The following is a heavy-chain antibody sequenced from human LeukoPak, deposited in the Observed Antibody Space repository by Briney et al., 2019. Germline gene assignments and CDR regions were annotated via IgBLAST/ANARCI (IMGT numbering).Heavy chain of an antibody. CDR3: AKSYMVRGVSPFDY. Sequence: GGSLRLSCAASGFTFSSYGMHWVRQAPGKGLEWVAVISYDGSNKYYADSVKGRFTISRDNSKNTLYLQMNSLRAEDTAVYYCAKSYMVRGVSPFDYWGQGTLVTVSS. D-gene: IGHD3-10*01. CDR1: GFTFSSYG. J-gene: IGHJ4*02. CDR2: ISYDGSNK. V-gene: IGHV3-30*18.